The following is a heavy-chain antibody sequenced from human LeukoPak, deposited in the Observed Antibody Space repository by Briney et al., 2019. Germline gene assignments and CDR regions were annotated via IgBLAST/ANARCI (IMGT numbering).Heavy chain of an antibody. CDR3: ARESRDYDFWSGYYRQHYFDY. J-gene: IGHJ4*02. Sequence: GGSLRLSCAASGFTFSGSAMHWVRQAPGKGLEWVSSISSSSSYIYYADSVKGRFTISRDNAKNSLYLQMNSLRAEDTAVYYCARESRDYDFWSGYYRQHYFDYWGQGTLVTVSS. CDR1: GFTFSGSA. V-gene: IGHV3-21*01. D-gene: IGHD3-3*01. CDR2: ISSSSSYI.